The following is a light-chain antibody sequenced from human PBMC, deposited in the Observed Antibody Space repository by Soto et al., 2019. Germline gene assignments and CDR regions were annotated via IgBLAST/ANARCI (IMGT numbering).Light chain of an antibody. CDR2: NTN. CDR1: SGSVSKSDY. CDR3: VLYVGSGIVV. Sequence: QTVVTQEPSLSVSPGRTVTLTCGLSSGSVSKSDYPSWYQQTPGQAPRTLIYNTNTRSSGVPDRFSGSILGNKAALTITGAQADDESDYYCVLYVGSGIVVFGGGTKLTVL. J-gene: IGLJ2*01. V-gene: IGLV8-61*01.